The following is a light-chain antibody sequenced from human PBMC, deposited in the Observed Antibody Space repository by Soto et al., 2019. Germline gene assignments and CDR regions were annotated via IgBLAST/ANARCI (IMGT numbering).Light chain of an antibody. CDR3: QKSYSTPRT. J-gene: IGKJ1*01. V-gene: IGKV1-39*01. Sequence: DIQMTQSPSSLSSSVGDTVTITRRASNSISSYVNWYQQKPGKAPKLLIYAASSLQSGVPSRLSGSGSGTDFNLTISSLQPEDFATYYCQKSYSTPRTFGQGTKVDIK. CDR2: AAS. CDR1: NSISSY.